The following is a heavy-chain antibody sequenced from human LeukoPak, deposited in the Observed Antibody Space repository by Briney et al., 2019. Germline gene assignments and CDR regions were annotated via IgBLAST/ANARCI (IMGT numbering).Heavy chain of an antibody. CDR3: ARLEILLDDAFDI. CDR1: GFTFSSYS. D-gene: IGHD5-24*01. Sequence: GGSLRLSCAASGFTFSSYSMNWVRQAPGKGLEWVSSISSSSSYIYYADSVKGRFTISRDNAKKSLYLQMNSLRAEDTAVYYCARLEILLDDAFDIWGQGTMVTVSS. V-gene: IGHV3-21*01. J-gene: IGHJ3*02. CDR2: ISSSSSYI.